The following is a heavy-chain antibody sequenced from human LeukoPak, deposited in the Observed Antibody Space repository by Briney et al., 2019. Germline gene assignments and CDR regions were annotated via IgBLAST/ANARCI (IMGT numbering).Heavy chain of an antibody. Sequence: GASVKVSCKASGYTFSNYYMHWVRQAPGQGLEWMGIINPSGGSTTYAQKFQGRVTMTRDTSTSTVYMELSSLRSEDTAVYYCARGPPYYYDSSGRGFDYWGQGTLVTVSS. V-gene: IGHV1-46*01. CDR1: GYTFSNYY. CDR3: ARGPPYYYDSSGRGFDY. D-gene: IGHD3-22*01. CDR2: INPSGGST. J-gene: IGHJ4*02.